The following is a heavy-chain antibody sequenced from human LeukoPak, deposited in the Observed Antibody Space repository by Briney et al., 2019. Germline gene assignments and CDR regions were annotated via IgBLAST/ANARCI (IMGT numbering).Heavy chain of an antibody. CDR1: GGTFSSYA. Sequence: GASVKVSCKASGGTFSSYAISWVRQAPGQGLEWMGGIIPIFGTANYAQKFQGRVTITADESTSTAYMELSSLRSEDTAVYYCARGGGSYYLGAFDIWGQGTMVTVSS. CDR2: IIPIFGTA. J-gene: IGHJ3*02. D-gene: IGHD1-26*01. V-gene: IGHV1-69*13. CDR3: ARGGGSYYLGAFDI.